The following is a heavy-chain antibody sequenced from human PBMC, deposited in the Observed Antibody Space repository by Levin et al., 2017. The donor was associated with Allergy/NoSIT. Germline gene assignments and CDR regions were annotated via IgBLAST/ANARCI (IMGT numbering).Heavy chain of an antibody. V-gene: IGHV3-23*01. D-gene: IGHD6-19*01. CDR1: GFTFSNYG. J-gene: IGHJ4*02. CDR3: AKDLGRSNGWTKPAYDDY. Sequence: ASVKVSCTASGFTFSNYGMSWVRQAPGKGLEWVSSFTDTGGTYYADSVKGRFTISRDNSRNTLYLQMNSLRAEDTAIYYCAKDLGRSNGWTKPAYDDYWGQGTLVTVSS. CDR2: FTDTGGT.